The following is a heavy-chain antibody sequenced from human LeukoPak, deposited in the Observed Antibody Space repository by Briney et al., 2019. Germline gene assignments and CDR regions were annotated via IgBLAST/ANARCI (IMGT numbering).Heavy chain of an antibody. V-gene: IGHV3-7*01. CDR3: ARMSYDFWSGYYSPYYYYGMDV. D-gene: IGHD3-3*01. Sequence: GGSLRLSCAASGFTFSSYWMSWVRQAPGKGLEWVSNIKQDGSEKYYADCVKGRLTISRDNAKNSLYLQMNSLRAEDTAVYYCARMSYDFWSGYYSPYYYYGMDVWGQGTTVTVSS. CDR2: IKQDGSEK. CDR1: GFTFSSYW. J-gene: IGHJ6*02.